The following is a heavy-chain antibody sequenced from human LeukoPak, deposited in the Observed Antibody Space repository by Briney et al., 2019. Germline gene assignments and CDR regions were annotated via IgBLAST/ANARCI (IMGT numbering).Heavy chain of an antibody. V-gene: IGHV1-8*01. Sequence: ASVKVSCKASGYTFTSYDIKWVRQAPGQPLEWTGWMNLNRGNTGYAQKFQGRVTMTRNTYISTAYMELSSLRSEDTAVYYCARGPPIVVVPAAMGRYYYYYGMDVWGQGTTVTVSS. CDR2: MNLNRGNT. D-gene: IGHD2-2*01. CDR1: GYTFTSYD. J-gene: IGHJ6*02. CDR3: ARGPPIVVVPAAMGRYYYYYGMDV.